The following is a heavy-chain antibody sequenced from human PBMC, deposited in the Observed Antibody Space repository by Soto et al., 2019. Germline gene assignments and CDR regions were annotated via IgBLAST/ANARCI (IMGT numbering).Heavy chain of an antibody. V-gene: IGHV4-39*01. D-gene: IGHD2-8*01. CDR3: AIEKYCTNGVCYRKGEFDY. Sequence: PSETLSLTCTVSGGSISSSSYYWGWIRQPPGKGLEWIGSIFYSGSTYYNPSLKSRVTISVDTSKNQFSLKLSSVTAADTAVYYCAIEKYCTNGVCYRKGEFDYWGQGTLVTVPQ. J-gene: IGHJ4*02. CDR1: GGSISSSSYY. CDR2: IFYSGST.